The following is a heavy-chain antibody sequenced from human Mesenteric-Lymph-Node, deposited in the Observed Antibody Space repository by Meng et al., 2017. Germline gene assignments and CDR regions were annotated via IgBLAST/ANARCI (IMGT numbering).Heavy chain of an antibody. V-gene: IGHV3-23*01. CDR3: AKPPPYEPRAAVLYYFDY. CDR1: GFTFRSYV. J-gene: IGHJ4*02. Sequence: GGSLRLSCAASGFTFRSYVMSWVRQAPGKGLEWVSGITASGGSTYYADSVKGRFTISRDNSKNMLYLQMNSLRPEDTAVYYCAKPPPYEPRAAVLYYFDYWGQGNLVTVSS. D-gene: IGHD6-13*01. CDR2: ITASGGST.